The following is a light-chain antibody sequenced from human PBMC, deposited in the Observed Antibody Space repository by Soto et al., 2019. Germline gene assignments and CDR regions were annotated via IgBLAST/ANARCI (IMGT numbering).Light chain of an antibody. J-gene: IGLJ3*02. CDR2: SNN. CDR3: AAWDDSLNGRGV. V-gene: IGLV1-44*01. CDR1: SSNIGSNT. Sequence: QSVLTQPPSASGSPGQRVTISCSGSSSNIGSNTVNWYQQRPGTAPKLLIYSNNQRPSGVPDRFSGSRSGTSASLAISGLQSEYEGDYYCAAWDDSLNGRGVFGGGTKLTVL.